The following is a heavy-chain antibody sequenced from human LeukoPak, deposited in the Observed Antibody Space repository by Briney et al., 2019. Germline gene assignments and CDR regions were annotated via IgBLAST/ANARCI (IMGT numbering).Heavy chain of an antibody. CDR1: GGSFSVYY. J-gene: IGHJ6*03. CDR2: INHSGST. D-gene: IGHD3-16*01. Sequence: PSETLSLTCAVYGGSFSVYYWSCIRHPPGKGLEWIGEINHSGSTNYNPSLKSRVTISVDTSKNQFSLKVSSVTAADTAVYYCARGRPRGVRNYYYMDVWGKGTTVTVSS. V-gene: IGHV4-34*01. CDR3: ARGRPRGVRNYYYMDV.